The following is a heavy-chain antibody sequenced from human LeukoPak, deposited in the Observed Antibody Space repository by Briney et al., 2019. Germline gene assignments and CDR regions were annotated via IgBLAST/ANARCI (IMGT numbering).Heavy chain of an antibody. CDR3: AKDRGGGYSYGFVDY. CDR1: GFTFSSYA. J-gene: IGHJ4*02. V-gene: IGHV3-23*01. Sequence: GGSLRLSCAAWGFTFSSYAMRGVRQAPGKGVEGVSAMSGRGGSTYYADSVKGRFTISRDNTKDTLYLQMNSLRAEDTAVYYCAKDRGGGYSYGFVDYWGQGTLVTVSS. D-gene: IGHD5-18*01. CDR2: MSGRGGST.